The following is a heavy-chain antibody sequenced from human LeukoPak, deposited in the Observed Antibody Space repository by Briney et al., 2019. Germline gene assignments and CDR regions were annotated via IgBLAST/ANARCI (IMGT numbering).Heavy chain of an antibody. CDR2: ISWNSGSI. CDR3: AKDVTFSSSWFDAFDI. J-gene: IGHJ3*02. Sequence: PGRSLRLSCAASGFTFDDYAMHWVRQAPGKGLEWVSGISWNSGSIGYADSVKGRFTISRDNAKNSLYLQMNSLRAEDTALYYCAKDVTFSSSWFDAFDIWGQGTMVTVSP. D-gene: IGHD6-13*01. V-gene: IGHV3-9*01. CDR1: GFTFDDYA.